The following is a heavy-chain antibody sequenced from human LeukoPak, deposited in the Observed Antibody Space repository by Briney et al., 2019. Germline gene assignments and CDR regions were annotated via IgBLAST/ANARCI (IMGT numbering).Heavy chain of an antibody. CDR1: GYTFTVYY. D-gene: IGHD3-10*01. CDR2: INPNSGGT. CDR3: ARGGLLWFGELLYAWFDP. J-gene: IGHJ5*02. Sequence: ASVKVSCKASGYTFTVYYMHWVRQAPGQGLEWMGWINPNSGGTNYAQKFQGRVTMTRDTSISTAYMELSRLRSDDTAVYYCARGGLLWFGELLYAWFDPWGQGTLVTVSS. V-gene: IGHV1-2*02.